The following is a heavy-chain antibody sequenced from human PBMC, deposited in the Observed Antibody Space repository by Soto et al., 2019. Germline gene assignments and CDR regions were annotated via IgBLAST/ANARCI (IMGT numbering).Heavy chain of an antibody. D-gene: IGHD5-12*01. J-gene: IGHJ5*01. CDR1: GISFIDSF. CDR2: IKLNSGDT. Sequence: ASVKVSCKASGISFIDSFMHWFRQAPGQGLEWMGWIKLNSGDTKSAQKFQGRVTMTRDRSISTAYLDFSRLKSDDTAVYYCARDLGGYDLYGPDSWGQGTQGTVSA. V-gene: IGHV1-2*02. CDR3: ARDLGGYDLYGPDS.